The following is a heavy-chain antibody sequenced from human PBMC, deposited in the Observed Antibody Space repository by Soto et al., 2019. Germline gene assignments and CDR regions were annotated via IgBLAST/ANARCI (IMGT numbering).Heavy chain of an antibody. CDR2: IYYSGST. Sequence: SETLSLTCTVSGGSISSSSYYWGWIRQPPGKGLEWIGSIYYSGSTYYNPSLKSRVTISVDTSKNQFSLKLSSVTAADTAVYYCARHKIVVVPATFDYWGQGTLVTVSS. D-gene: IGHD2-2*01. V-gene: IGHV4-39*01. J-gene: IGHJ4*02. CDR3: ARHKIVVVPATFDY. CDR1: GGSISSSSYY.